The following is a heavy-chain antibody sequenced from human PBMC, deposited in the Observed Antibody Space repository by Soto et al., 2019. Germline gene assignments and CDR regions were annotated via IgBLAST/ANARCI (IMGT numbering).Heavy chain of an antibody. CDR2: ISVYNGNT. CDR1: GYTFTSYG. V-gene: IGHV1-18*01. CDR3: AKVWRQRWFDP. J-gene: IGHJ5*02. Sequence: QVQLVQSGAEVKKPGASVKVSCKASGYTFTSYGISWVRQAPGQGLEWMGWISVYNGNTNYAQKFQGRVTMTKDTTTSTAEMELRSLRSDDTAVYYCAKVWRQRWFDPWGQGNLVHVSS. D-gene: IGHD1-1*01.